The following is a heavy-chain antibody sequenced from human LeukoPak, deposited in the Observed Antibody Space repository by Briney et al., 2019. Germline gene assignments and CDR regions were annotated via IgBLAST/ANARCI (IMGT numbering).Heavy chain of an antibody. CDR3: ARGPIVGEDYFDY. CDR2: IKQDGSDK. Sequence: GGSLRLSCVASGFTFSSYWMSWVRQAPGKGLEWVANIKQDGSDKYYVDSVKGRFTISRDNAKNSLYLQMNSLRAEDTAVYYCARGPIVGEDYFDYWGQGTLVTVSS. V-gene: IGHV3-7*01. D-gene: IGHD3-22*01. CDR1: GFTFSSYW. J-gene: IGHJ4*02.